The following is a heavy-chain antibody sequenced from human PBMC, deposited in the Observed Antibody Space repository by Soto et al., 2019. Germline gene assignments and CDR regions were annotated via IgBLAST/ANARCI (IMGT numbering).Heavy chain of an antibody. CDR1: VYSINSGYI. CDR3: VARATVVNSPWFDP. Sequence: SWTLSLTCTVSVYSINSGYIWGFVRRPPGQGLEWIGSRYSTGTTYYNPSLRRRVKMSVDTSKNQLSLVLRSVTAADTAVYYCVARATVVNSPWFDPWGQGTQVTVSS. CDR2: RYSTGTT. D-gene: IGHD1-1*01. J-gene: IGHJ5*02. V-gene: IGHV4-38-2*02.